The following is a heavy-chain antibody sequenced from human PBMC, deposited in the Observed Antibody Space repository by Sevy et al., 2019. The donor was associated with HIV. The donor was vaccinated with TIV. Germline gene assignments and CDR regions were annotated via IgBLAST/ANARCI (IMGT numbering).Heavy chain of an antibody. CDR1: GGSISPYY. J-gene: IGHJ4*02. D-gene: IGHD1-26*01. V-gene: IGHV4-59*01. Sequence: SETLSLTCSVSGGSISPYYWTWIRQPPGKALEWIGYVFYSGTTNYKPSLESRVTISIDTSKNQFSLNLTSVTAADTAFYYCARETVGAGYYFDYWGQGTLVTVSS. CDR3: ARETVGAGYYFDY. CDR2: VFYSGTT.